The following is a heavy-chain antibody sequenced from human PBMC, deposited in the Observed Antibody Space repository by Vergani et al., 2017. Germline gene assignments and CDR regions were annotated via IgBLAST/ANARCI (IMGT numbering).Heavy chain of an antibody. CDR3: TRHRDSPANAFDI. Sequence: EVQLVESGGGLVQPGGSLKLSCAASGFTFSGSAMHWVRQASGKGLEWVGRIRSKANSYATAYAASVRGRFTISRDDSKNTAYLQMNSLKTEDTAVYYCTRHRDSPANAFDIWGQGTMVTVSS. D-gene: IGHD3-10*01. CDR1: GFTFSGSA. V-gene: IGHV3-73*02. CDR2: IRSKANSYAT. J-gene: IGHJ3*02.